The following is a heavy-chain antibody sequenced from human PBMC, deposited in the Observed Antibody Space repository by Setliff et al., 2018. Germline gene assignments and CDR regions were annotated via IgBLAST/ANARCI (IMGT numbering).Heavy chain of an antibody. Sequence: KPSETLSLTCSVSGDSMSFSYWSWIRQPPGKGLEWIGYIYYSGSTDSHPSLKSRVSISIDTSKNQFSLKLNSVTAADMAVYYCARGIVAGTGAPGYWGQGTLVTVSS. J-gene: IGHJ4*02. D-gene: IGHD6-19*01. CDR1: GDSMSFSY. CDR2: IYYSGST. CDR3: ARGIVAGTGAPGY. V-gene: IGHV4-59*12.